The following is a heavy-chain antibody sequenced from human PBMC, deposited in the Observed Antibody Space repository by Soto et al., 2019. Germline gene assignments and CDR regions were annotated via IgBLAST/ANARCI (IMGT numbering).Heavy chain of an antibody. CDR1: CGSIGSSSYF. CDR3: ARIPARYSTSSPWGYYFYGMDV. V-gene: IGHV4-39*01. D-gene: IGHD6-6*01. J-gene: IGHJ6*02. CDR2: IYYSGIT. Sequence: SETLSLTCTVSCGSIGSSSYFWGWIRQPPGKGLEWIGNIYYSGITYYNPSLKSRVSISVDTSKNQVSLKLSSVTAADTAVFYCARIPARYSTSSPWGYYFYGMDVWGQGTTVTVSS.